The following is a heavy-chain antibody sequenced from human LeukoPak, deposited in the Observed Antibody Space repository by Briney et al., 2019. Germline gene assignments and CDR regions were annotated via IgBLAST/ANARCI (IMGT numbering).Heavy chain of an antibody. D-gene: IGHD4-17*01. CDR2: IWYDGSNT. V-gene: IGHV3-33*01. CDR1: GFTFSSYG. J-gene: IGHJ4*02. Sequence: GGSLRLSCAASGFTFSSYGMHWVRQAPGRGLEWVAVIWYDGSNTYYADSVKGRFTISRDNSKNTLYLQINSPRAEDTALYYCARYNGDAPFDSWGQGTLVTVSS. CDR3: ARYNGDAPFDS.